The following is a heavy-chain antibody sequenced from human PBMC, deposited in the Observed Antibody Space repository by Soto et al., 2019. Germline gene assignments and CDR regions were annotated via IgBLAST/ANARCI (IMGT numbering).Heavy chain of an antibody. Sequence: GGSLRLSCAASGFTFSSYGMHWVRQAPGKGLEWVAVISYDGSNKYYADSVKGRFTISRDNSKNTLYLQMNGLRAEDTAVYYCAKVLEGASSSSRIDYWGQGTLVTVSS. CDR3: AKVLEGASSSSRIDY. J-gene: IGHJ4*02. CDR1: GFTFSSYG. CDR2: ISYDGSNK. D-gene: IGHD6-6*01. V-gene: IGHV3-30*18.